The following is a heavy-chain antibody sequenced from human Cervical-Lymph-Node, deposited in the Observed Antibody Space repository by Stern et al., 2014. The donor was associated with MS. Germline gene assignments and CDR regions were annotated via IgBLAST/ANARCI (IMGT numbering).Heavy chain of an antibody. CDR2: ISPKNGDT. CDR1: GFTFTNYY. CDR3: AENMDV. Sequence: QVQLVQSGAELKKPGASLQVSCTPSGFTFTNYYIHWLRQAPGQRPEWMGKISPKNGDTNYAAKFQGRATMTRDTSVDLVSLEMTRLRFDDTAVYYCAENMDVWGQGTTVTVSS. J-gene: IGHJ6*02. V-gene: IGHV1-2*02.